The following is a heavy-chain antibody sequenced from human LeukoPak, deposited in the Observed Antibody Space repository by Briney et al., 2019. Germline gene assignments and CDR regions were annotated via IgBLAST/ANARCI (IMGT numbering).Heavy chain of an antibody. J-gene: IGHJ3*02. D-gene: IGHD1-20*01. V-gene: IGHV3-9*01. CDR1: GFTFDDYA. Sequence: PGRSLRLSCAASGFTFDDYAMHWVRQAPGKGLDWVSCISWNSGSIGYADYVKSPFTISRDNAQNSLSLQMNSMRAEQTALYYCAKSLGILNWPPAPDAFDIWGQGTMVTVSS. CDR2: ISWNSGSI. CDR3: AKSLGILNWPPAPDAFDI.